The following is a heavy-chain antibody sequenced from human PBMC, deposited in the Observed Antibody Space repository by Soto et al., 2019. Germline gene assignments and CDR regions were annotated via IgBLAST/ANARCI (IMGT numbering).Heavy chain of an antibody. CDR3: ARGGVRMATGTFDI. CDR2: INPNSGGT. Sequence: ASVKVSCKASGYTFTGYYMHWVRQAPGQGLEWMGWINPNSGGTNYAQKFQGWVNMTRDTSISTAYMELSRLRSDDTAVYYCARGGVRMATGTFDIWGQGTMVTVSS. J-gene: IGHJ3*02. CDR1: GYTFTGYY. V-gene: IGHV1-2*04. D-gene: IGHD1-1*01.